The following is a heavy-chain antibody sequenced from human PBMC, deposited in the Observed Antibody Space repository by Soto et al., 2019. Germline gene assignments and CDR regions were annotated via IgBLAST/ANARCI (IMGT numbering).Heavy chain of an antibody. Sequence: GGSLRLSCAASGFTFISYAMSWVRQAPGKGLEWVSAISGSGGSTYYADSVKGRFTISRDNSKNTLYLQMNSLRAEDTAVYYCARQGDGYNLGYWGQGTLVTVSS. CDR1: GFTFISYA. J-gene: IGHJ4*02. CDR2: ISGSGGST. CDR3: ARQGDGYNLGY. V-gene: IGHV3-23*01. D-gene: IGHD5-12*01.